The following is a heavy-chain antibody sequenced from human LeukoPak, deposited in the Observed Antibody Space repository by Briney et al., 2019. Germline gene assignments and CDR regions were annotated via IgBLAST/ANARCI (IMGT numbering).Heavy chain of an antibody. J-gene: IGHJ4*02. CDR2: IKSKTDGGTT. D-gene: IGHD2-21*02. CDR3: TTNCGGDCYIIDFDY. V-gene: IGHV3-15*01. CDR1: GFTFSNAW. Sequence: GGSLRLSCAASGFTFSNAWMSWVRQAPGKGLEWVGRIKSKTDGGTTDYAAPMKGRFTISRDDSKNTLYLQMNSLKTEDTAVYYCTTNCGGDCYIIDFDYWGQGTLVTVSS.